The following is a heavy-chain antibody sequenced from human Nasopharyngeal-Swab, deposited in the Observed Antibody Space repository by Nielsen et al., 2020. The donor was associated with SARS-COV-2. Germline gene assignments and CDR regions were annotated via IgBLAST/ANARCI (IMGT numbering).Heavy chain of an antibody. J-gene: IGHJ6*02. CDR3: AKDGYYYDSSGYGMDV. D-gene: IGHD3-22*01. Sequence: WIRQPPGKGLEWVSYISSSGSTIYYADSVKGRFTISRDNAKNSLYLQMNSLRAEDTAVYYCAKDGYYYDSSGYGMDVWGQGTTVTVSS. V-gene: IGHV3-11*04. CDR2: ISSSGSTI.